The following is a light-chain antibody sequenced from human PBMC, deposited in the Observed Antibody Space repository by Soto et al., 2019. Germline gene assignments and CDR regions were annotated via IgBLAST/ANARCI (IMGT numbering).Light chain of an antibody. Sequence: SYELTQPSSVSVSPGQTARITCSGDVLAKKYARWFQQKPGQAPVLVIYKDSERPSGIPERFSGSSSGTTVTLTISGAQVEDEADYYCYSAAASEVFGGGTKLTVL. V-gene: IGLV3-27*01. CDR2: KDS. CDR3: YSAAASEV. J-gene: IGLJ3*02. CDR1: VLAKKY.